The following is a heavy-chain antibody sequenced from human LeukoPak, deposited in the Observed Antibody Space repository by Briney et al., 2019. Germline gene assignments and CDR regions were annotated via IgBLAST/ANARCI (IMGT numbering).Heavy chain of an antibody. J-gene: IGHJ3*02. CDR1: GGSISSGGYY. V-gene: IGHV4-30-2*01. CDR3: ARDRRTGLPTSLDI. CDR2: IYHSGST. D-gene: IGHD5-18*01. Sequence: SETLSLTCTVSGGSISSGGYYWSWSRQPPGKGLEWIGYIYHSGSTYYNPSLKSRVTISVDRSKNQFSLKLSSVTAADTAVYYCARDRRTGLPTSLDIWGQGTMVTVSS.